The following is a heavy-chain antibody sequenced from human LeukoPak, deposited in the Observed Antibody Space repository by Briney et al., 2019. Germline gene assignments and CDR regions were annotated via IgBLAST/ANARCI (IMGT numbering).Heavy chain of an antibody. Sequence: GGSLRLSCSASGFTFSNYGMSWVRQAPGKGLEWVSGIHGSSGSTYYADSVKGRSTISRDNSKSTLYLQMNSLRAEDTAVYYCARGYDFWSGYSFDYWGQGTLVTVSS. J-gene: IGHJ4*02. CDR3: ARGYDFWSGYSFDY. D-gene: IGHD3-3*01. CDR2: IHGSSGST. CDR1: GFTFSNYG. V-gene: IGHV3-23*01.